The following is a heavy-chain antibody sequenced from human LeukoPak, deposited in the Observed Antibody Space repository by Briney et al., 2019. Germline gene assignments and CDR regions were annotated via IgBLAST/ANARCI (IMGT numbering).Heavy chain of an antibody. V-gene: IGHV3-30*01. Sequence: GRSLRLSCAAFGFTFSSYAMHWVRQAPGQGLEWVAVISYDGSNKYYADSVKGRFTISRDNSKNTLYLQMNSLRAEDTAAYYCARADEPSIAAASFDYWGQGTLVTVSS. CDR3: ARADEPSIAAASFDY. J-gene: IGHJ4*02. CDR1: GFTFSSYA. D-gene: IGHD6-13*01. CDR2: ISYDGSNK.